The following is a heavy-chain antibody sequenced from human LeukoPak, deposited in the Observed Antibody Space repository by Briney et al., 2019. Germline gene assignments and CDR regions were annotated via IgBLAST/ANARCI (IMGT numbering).Heavy chain of an antibody. CDR3: TTVTALLLWGLDV. CDR1: GFTFTNAW. CDR2: IKYKTDGGTT. V-gene: IGHV3-15*01. Sequence: AGGSLRLSCAASGFTFTNAWMSWVRQAPGKGLEWVGRIKYKTDGGTTDYAAPVKDRFTISRDDSKNTLYLQMNSLKTEDTAVYHCTTVTALLLWGLDVWGQGTTVTVSS. D-gene: IGHD2-15*01. J-gene: IGHJ6*02.